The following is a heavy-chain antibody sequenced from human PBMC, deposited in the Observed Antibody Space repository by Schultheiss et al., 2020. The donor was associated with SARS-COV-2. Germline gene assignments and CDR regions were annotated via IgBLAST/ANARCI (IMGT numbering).Heavy chain of an antibody. CDR1: GFTFSSYG. CDR2: IWYDGSNK. D-gene: IGHD6-13*01. V-gene: IGHV3-33*01. CDR3: ARGSGSSWYTPTLYYYYYGMDV. J-gene: IGHJ6*02. Sequence: GESLKISCAASGFTFSSYGMHWVRQAPGKGLEWVAVIWYDGSNKYYADSVKGRFTISRDNSKNTLYLQMNSLRAEDTAVYYCARGSGSSWYTPTLYYYYYGMDVWGQGTTVTVSS.